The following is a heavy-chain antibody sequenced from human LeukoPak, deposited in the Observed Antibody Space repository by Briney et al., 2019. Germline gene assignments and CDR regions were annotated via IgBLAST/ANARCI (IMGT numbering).Heavy chain of an antibody. D-gene: IGHD3-9*01. CDR1: GGSISSYY. Sequence: SETLSLTCTVSGGSISSYYWSWIRQPAGKGLEWIGRIYTSGSTNYNPSLKSRVTMSVDTSKNQFSLKLSSVTAADTAVYYCARGPRYFDWSSYYYYGMDVWGQGTTVTASS. CDR3: ARGPRYFDWSSYYYYGMDV. J-gene: IGHJ6*02. CDR2: IYTSGST. V-gene: IGHV4-4*07.